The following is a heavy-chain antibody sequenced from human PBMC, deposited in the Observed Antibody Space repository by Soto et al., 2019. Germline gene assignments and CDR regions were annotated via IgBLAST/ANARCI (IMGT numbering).Heavy chain of an antibody. V-gene: IGHV1-69*06. J-gene: IGHJ6*02. CDR3: ARVPIVVVPADPHYYYYGMDV. D-gene: IGHD2-2*01. Sequence: QVQLVQSGAEVKKPGSSVKVSCKASGGTFSSYAISWVRQAPGQGLEWMGGIIPIFGTANYAQKFQGRVTITADKSTSTAYKELSSLRSEDTAVYYCARVPIVVVPADPHYYYYGMDVWGQGTTVTVSS. CDR1: GGTFSSYA. CDR2: IIPIFGTA.